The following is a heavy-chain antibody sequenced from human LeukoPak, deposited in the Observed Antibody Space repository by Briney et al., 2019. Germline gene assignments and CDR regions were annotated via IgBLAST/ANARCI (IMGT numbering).Heavy chain of an antibody. J-gene: IGHJ6*03. V-gene: IGHV4-59*01. CDR2: IYYSGST. CDR1: GGSISSYY. D-gene: IGHD6-13*01. CDR3: ARAHKRSLYSSSWLPMDV. Sequence: KTSETLSLTCTVSGGSISSYYWSWIRQPPGKGLEWIGYIYYSGSTNYNPSLKSRVTISVDTSKNQFSLKLSSVTAADTAVYYCARAHKRSLYSSSWLPMDVWGKGTTVTISS.